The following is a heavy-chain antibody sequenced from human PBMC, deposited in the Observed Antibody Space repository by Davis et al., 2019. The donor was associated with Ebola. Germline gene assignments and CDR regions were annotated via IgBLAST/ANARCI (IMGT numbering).Heavy chain of an antibody. J-gene: IGHJ6*03. CDR3: TADVIPATTRGVYYYYYYMDV. CDR2: IKGKTDGGTT. D-gene: IGHD2-2*01. CDR1: GFTFTTYY. V-gene: IGHV3-15*01. Sequence: GESLKISCAASGFTFTTYYMSWVRQAPGKGLEWVGRIKGKTDGGTTDYAAPVRGRFTISRDDSKNMLYLQMNSLKTEDTAIYYCTADVIPATTRGVYYYYYYMDVWGEGTTVAVSS.